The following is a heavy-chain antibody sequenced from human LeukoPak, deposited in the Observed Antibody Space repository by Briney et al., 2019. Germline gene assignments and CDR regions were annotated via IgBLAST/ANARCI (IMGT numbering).Heavy chain of an antibody. J-gene: IGHJ4*02. V-gene: IGHV3-23*01. CDR3: AQQLGYKGYFDY. CDR2: ISGSGGST. D-gene: IGHD6-13*01. Sequence: AGGSLRLSCAASGFTFRGYAMSWVREAPGKGLEWVSAISGSGGSTYYADSVKGRFTISRDNSKNTLYLQMNSLRAEDTAVYYCAQQLGYKGYFDYWGQGTLVTVSS. CDR1: GFTFRGYA.